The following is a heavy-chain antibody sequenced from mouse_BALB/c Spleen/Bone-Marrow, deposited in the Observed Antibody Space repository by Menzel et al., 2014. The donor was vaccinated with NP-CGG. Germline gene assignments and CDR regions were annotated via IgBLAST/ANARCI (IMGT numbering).Heavy chain of an antibody. CDR1: GYTFTSYW. J-gene: IGHJ4*01. CDR2: IYPGSGST. Sequence: LQQSGSELVRPGASVKLSCKASGYTFTSYWMHWVKQRPGQGLEWIGNIYPGSGSTNYDEKFKNKATLTVDTSSSAAYMQRRSLTSEDSAVYYCTRGDYPYCPMDYWGQGTSVTVSS. CDR3: TRGDYPYCPMDY. D-gene: IGHD2-4*01. V-gene: IGHV1S22*01.